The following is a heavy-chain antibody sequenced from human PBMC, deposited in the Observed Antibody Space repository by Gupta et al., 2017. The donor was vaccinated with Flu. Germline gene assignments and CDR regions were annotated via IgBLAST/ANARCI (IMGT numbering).Heavy chain of an antibody. CDR2: ISGSGGNT. J-gene: IGHJ4*02. Sequence: VSSISGSGGNTYNADSVKGRFTISRDNSNNTLYLQMHSLRAEDTAVYYCAKDIGTIDPFDHWGQGTLVIVSS. D-gene: IGHD3-16*02. CDR3: AKDIGTIDPFDH. V-gene: IGHV3-23*01.